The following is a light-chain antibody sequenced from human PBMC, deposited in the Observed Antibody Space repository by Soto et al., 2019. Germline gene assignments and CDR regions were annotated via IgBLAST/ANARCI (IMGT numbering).Light chain of an antibody. CDR3: ATWYGSLTGDV. Sequence: QSVLTQPPSASGALGQRVTLSCSGGSSNIGSNTVNWYQQPPGTAPKLLICSTDQRPSGVPDRFSGPKSGTSASLAISGLRSEDEADYYCATWYGSLTGDVFGSGTELTVL. V-gene: IGLV1-44*01. CDR1: SSNIGSNT. CDR2: STD. J-gene: IGLJ1*01.